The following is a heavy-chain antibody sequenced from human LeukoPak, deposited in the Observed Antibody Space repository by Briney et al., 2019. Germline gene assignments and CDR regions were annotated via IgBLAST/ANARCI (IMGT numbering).Heavy chain of an antibody. Sequence: GGSLRLSCAASGFTFDDYGMSWVRQAPGKGLEWVSGINWNGGSTGYADSVKGRFTISRDNAKNSLYLQMNSLRAGDTALYYCARDPYGTYCSSTSCSGYMDVWGKGTTVTVSS. CDR1: GFTFDDYG. J-gene: IGHJ6*03. V-gene: IGHV3-20*04. CDR2: INWNGGST. D-gene: IGHD2-2*01. CDR3: ARDPYGTYCSSTSCSGYMDV.